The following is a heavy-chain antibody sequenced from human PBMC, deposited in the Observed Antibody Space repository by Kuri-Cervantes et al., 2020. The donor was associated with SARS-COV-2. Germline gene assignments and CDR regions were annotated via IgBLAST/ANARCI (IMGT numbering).Heavy chain of an antibody. Sequence: GESLKISCAASGFTFSSYAMSWVRQAPGKGLEWVSAISSSGSTIYYADSVKGRFTISRDNAKNSLYLQMNSLRAEDTAVYYCARAFQVGATTRVDYWGQGTLVTVSS. V-gene: IGHV3-48*03. CDR3: ARAFQVGATTRVDY. CDR2: ISSSGSTI. J-gene: IGHJ4*02. D-gene: IGHD1-26*01. CDR1: GFTFSSYA.